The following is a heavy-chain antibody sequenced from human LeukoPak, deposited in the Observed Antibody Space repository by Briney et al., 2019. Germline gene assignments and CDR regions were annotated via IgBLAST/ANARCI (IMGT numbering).Heavy chain of an antibody. Sequence: PGGSLRLSCAASGFTFSNAWMSWVRQAPGKGLEWVGHIGSKIDGGPTDYAAPVKGRFNISRDDSQNTLYVEMNSLKTEDTAVYYCTTRSGRDGYWGQGTLVTVSS. J-gene: IGHJ4*02. CDR2: IGSKIDGGPT. CDR1: GFTFSNAW. D-gene: IGHD3-10*01. V-gene: IGHV3-15*04. CDR3: TTRSGRDGY.